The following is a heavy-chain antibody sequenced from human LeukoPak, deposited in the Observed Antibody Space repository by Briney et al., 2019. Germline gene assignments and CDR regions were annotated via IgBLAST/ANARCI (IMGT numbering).Heavy chain of an antibody. CDR1: GGSISSYY. CDR3: ARVCGGDCYQAFDI. J-gene: IGHJ3*02. CDR2: IYYSGST. D-gene: IGHD2-21*02. Sequence: AETLSLTCTVSGGSISSYYWSWIRQPPGKGLEWIGYIYYSGSTNYNPSLKSRVTISVDTSKNQFSLKLSSVSAADTAVYYCARVCGGDCYQAFDIWGQGTMVTVSS. V-gene: IGHV4-59*01.